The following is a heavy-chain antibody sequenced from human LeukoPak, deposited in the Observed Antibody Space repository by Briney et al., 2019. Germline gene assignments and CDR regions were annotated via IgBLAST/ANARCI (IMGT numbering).Heavy chain of an antibody. CDR1: GYSFPTYW. D-gene: IGHD2-2*01. J-gene: IGHJ4*02. CDR2: NYPGDSDT. Sequence: GESLKISCKGSGYSFPTYWIGWVRQMPGKGLEWMGINYPGDSDTRYSPSFQGQVTISADKSISTAYLQWSSLKASDTAMYYCARRKGCSSTSCPPDYWGQGTMVTVSS. V-gene: IGHV5-51*01. CDR3: ARRKGCSSTSCPPDY.